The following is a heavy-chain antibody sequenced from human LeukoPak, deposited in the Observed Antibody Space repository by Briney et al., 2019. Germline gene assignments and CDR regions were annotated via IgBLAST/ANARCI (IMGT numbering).Heavy chain of an antibody. V-gene: IGHV6-1*01. CDR1: GDSVSSNSAT. Sequence: SQTLSLTCAISGDSVSSNSATWNWIRQSPSRGLEWLGRTYYRSKRYNDYAISVKSRISINPDTSKSQFSLQLNSVTPEDTAVYYCARGDSSSWYFLGAFDIWGQGTMVTVSS. CDR2: TYYRSKRYN. D-gene: IGHD6-13*01. J-gene: IGHJ3*02. CDR3: ARGDSSSWYFLGAFDI.